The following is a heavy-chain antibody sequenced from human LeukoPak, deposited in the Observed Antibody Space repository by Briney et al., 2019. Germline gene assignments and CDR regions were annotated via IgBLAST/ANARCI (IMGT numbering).Heavy chain of an antibody. D-gene: IGHD1-1*01. V-gene: IGHV4-39*01. J-gene: IGHJ5*02. CDR1: GGSISSSSYY. CDR3: ARHEVESWFHP. Sequence: PSETLSLTCTVSGGSISSSSYYWGWIRQPPGKGLEWVGSLYYSGSTYYNPSLKSRVTISVDTSKNQFSLKLSSVTAADTAVFYCARHEVESWFHPWGQGTLVTVSS. CDR2: LYYSGST.